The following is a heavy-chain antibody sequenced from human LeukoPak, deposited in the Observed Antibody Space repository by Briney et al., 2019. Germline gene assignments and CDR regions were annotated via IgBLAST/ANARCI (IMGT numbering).Heavy chain of an antibody. V-gene: IGHV4-39*01. D-gene: IGHD3-22*01. CDR3: ARHSAMIVGWVDWYFDL. CDR1: GGSISSSSYY. Sequence: SETLSLTCTVSGGSISSSSYYWGWIRQPPGKGLEWIGSIYYSGSTYYNPSLKSRVTISVDTSKNQFSLKLSSVTAADTAVYYCARHSAMIVGWVDWYFDLWGRGTLVTVSS. J-gene: IGHJ2*01. CDR2: IYYSGST.